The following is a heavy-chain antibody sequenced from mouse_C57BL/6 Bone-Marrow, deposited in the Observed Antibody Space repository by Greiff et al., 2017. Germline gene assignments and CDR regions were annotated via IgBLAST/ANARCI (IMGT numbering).Heavy chain of an antibody. CDR2: ISYDGSN. CDR1: GYSITSGYY. D-gene: IGHD4-1*01. CDR3: ARGVGRNYFDY. V-gene: IGHV3-6*01. J-gene: IGHJ2*01. Sequence: ESGPGLVKPSQSLSLTCSVTGYSITSGYYWNWIRQFPGNKLEWMGYISYDGSNNYNPSLKNRISITRDTSKNQFFLKLNSVTTEDTATYYCARGVGRNYFDYWGQGTTLTVSS.